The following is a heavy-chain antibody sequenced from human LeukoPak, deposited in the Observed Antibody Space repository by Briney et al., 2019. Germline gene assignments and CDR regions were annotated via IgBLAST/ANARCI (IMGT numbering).Heavy chain of an antibody. V-gene: IGHV1-8*01. CDR2: MNPNSGNT. J-gene: IGHJ5*02. CDR1: GYTFTSYD. Sequence: ASVKVSCKASGYTFTSYDINWVRQATGQGLEWMGWMNPNSGNTGSAQRFQGRITMTRDTSISTAYMEVSSLRSEDTAVYYCARGPLVRLPSSFDPWGQGTLVTVSS. D-gene: IGHD3-16*02. CDR3: ARGPLVRLPSSFDP.